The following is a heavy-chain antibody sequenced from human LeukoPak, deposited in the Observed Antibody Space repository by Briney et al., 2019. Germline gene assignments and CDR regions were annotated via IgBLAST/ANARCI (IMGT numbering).Heavy chain of an antibody. V-gene: IGHV1-46*01. J-gene: IGHJ5*02. CDR3: ARVVGSSWLVDRGDWFDP. CDR2: INPSGGST. D-gene: IGHD6-19*01. Sequence: ASVKVSCKASGYTFTSYYMHWVRQAPGQGLEWMGIINPSGGSTSYAQKFQGRVTMTRDTSTSTVYMELSSLRSDDTAVYYCARVVGSSWLVDRGDWFDPWGQGTLVTVSS. CDR1: GYTFTSYY.